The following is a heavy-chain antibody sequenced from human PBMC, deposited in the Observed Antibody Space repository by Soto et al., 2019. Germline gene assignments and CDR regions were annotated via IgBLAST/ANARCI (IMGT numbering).Heavy chain of an antibody. CDR1: GFTFTNFG. CDR3: AREDSIIIPAVADV. D-gene: IGHD3-10*01. V-gene: IGHV3-21*04. Sequence: GGSLRLSCEVSGFTFTNFGINWVRQAPGKGLEWVSSVSKSDYTYYSESVKGRFTISRDNAKNSVSLQMNNLRAEDTAVYYCAREDSIIIPAVADVWGRRTQVTVSS. CDR2: VSKSDYT. J-gene: IGHJ4*02.